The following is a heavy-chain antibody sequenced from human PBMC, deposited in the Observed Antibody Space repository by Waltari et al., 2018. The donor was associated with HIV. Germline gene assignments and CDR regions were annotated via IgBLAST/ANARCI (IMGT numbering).Heavy chain of an antibody. CDR1: GFTFSSCW. V-gene: IGHV3-7*04. CDR3: ARGGFYGSGSKVN. CDR2: IKQDGSEK. Sequence: EVQLVESGGGLVQPGGSLRLSCAASGFTFSSCWMSWVRQAPGKGVEWVANIKQDGSEKYYVDSVNGRFTISRDNADNSLYLQMNSLRAEDTAVYYCARGGFYGSGSKVNWGQGTLVTVSS. J-gene: IGHJ4*02. D-gene: IGHD3-10*01.